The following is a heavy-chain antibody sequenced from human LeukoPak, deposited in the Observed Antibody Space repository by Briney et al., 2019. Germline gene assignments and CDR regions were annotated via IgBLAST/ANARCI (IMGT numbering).Heavy chain of an antibody. CDR2: IYYSGST. J-gene: IGHJ4*02. CDR1: GGSISSSSYY. V-gene: IGHV4-39*01. Sequence: PSETLSLTCTVSGGSISSSSYYWGWIRQPPGKGLEWIGSIYYSGSTYYNPSLKRRVTISVDTSKTQFSLKLSSVTAADTAVYYCARHSPPWYGDYVSPHFDYWGQGTLVTVSS. D-gene: IGHD4-17*01. CDR3: ARHSPPWYGDYVSPHFDY.